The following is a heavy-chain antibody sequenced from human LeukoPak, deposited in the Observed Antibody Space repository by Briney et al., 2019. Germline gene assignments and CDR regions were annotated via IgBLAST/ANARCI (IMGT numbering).Heavy chain of an antibody. CDR1: GDSVSSNSAA. Sequence: SQTLSLTCDISGDSVSSNSAAWNWIRQSPSRGLEWLGRTFYRSKWYNEYEVSLKSRLTINADTSKNHFSLQLNSVTSEDTAVYYCARSGGTAIGNYERATFDYWGQGTLVTVSS. J-gene: IGHJ4*02. CDR2: TFYRSKWYN. D-gene: IGHD1-7*01. V-gene: IGHV6-1*01. CDR3: ARSGGTAIGNYERATFDY.